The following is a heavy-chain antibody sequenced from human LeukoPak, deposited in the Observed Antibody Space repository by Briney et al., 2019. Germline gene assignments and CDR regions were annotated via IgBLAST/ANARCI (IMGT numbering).Heavy chain of an antibody. V-gene: IGHV4-34*01. Sequence: SETLSLTCAVYGGSFSGYYWSWIRQPPGKGLEWIGEINHSGSTNYNPSLKSRVTISVDTSKNQFSLKLSSVTAADTAVYYCASGYPLCSSTSCYPGAEYFQHWGQGTLVTVSS. CDR1: GGSFSGYY. J-gene: IGHJ1*01. CDR3: ASGYPLCSSTSCYPGAEYFQH. D-gene: IGHD2-2*01. CDR2: INHSGST.